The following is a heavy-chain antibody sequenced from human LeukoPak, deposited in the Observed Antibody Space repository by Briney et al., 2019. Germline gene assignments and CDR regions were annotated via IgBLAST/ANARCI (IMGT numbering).Heavy chain of an antibody. CDR2: IIPIFGTA. J-gene: IGHJ6*03. Sequence: EASVKVSCKASGGTFSSYAISWVRQAPGQGLEWMGGIIPIFGTANYAQKFQGRVTITTDGSTSTAYMELSSLRSEDTAVYYCARALRVNYYYNYMDVWGKGTTVTVSS. CDR3: ARALRVNYYYNYMDV. CDR1: GGTFSSYA. V-gene: IGHV1-69*05. D-gene: IGHD3-16*02.